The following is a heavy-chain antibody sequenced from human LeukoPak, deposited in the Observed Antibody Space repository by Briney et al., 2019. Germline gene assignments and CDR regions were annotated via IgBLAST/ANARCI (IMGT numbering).Heavy chain of an antibody. V-gene: IGHV4-39*07. D-gene: IGHD3-3*01. J-gene: IGHJ4*02. CDR1: GGSISSSSYY. CDR3: ARDRRTRFLEWLL. Sequence: SETLSLTCTVSGGSISSSSYYWGWIRQPPGKGLEWIGSIYYNGSTYYNPSLKSRVTISVDTSKNQFSLKLSSVTAADTAVYYCARDRRTRFLEWLLWGQGTLVTVSS. CDR2: IYYNGST.